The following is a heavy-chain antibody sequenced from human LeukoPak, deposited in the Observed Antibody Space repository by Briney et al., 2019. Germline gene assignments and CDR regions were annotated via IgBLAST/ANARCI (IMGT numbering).Heavy chain of an antibody. Sequence: SQTLSLTCAVSGGSISSGGYSWSWIRQPPGKGLEWIGYIYHSGSTYYNPSLKSRVTISVDRSKNQSSLKLSSVTAADTAVYYCARVARVQTLTGGYYFDYWGQGTLVTVSS. D-gene: IGHD7-27*01. J-gene: IGHJ4*02. CDR1: GGSISSGGYS. CDR2: IYHSGST. V-gene: IGHV4-30-2*01. CDR3: ARVARVQTLTGGYYFDY.